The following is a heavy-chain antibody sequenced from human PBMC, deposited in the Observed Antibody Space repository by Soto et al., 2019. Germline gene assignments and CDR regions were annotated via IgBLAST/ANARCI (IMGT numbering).Heavy chain of an antibody. CDR2: INHSGST. V-gene: IGHV4-34*01. CDR1: GGSFSGYY. Sequence: SETLSLTCAVYGGSFSGYYWSWIRQPPGKGLEWIGEINHSGSTNYNPSLKSRVTISVDTSKNQFSLKLSSVTAADTAVYYRARGKLPDYYYYGMDVWGQGTTVTVSS. CDR3: ARGKLPDYYYYGMDV. J-gene: IGHJ6*02.